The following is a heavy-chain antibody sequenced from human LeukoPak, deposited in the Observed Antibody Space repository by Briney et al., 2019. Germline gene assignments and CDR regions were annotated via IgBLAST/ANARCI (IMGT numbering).Heavy chain of an antibody. CDR2: INAGNGNT. CDR3: AGGPFLGYYYYGMDV. Sequence: ASVKVSCKASGYTFTSYAMHWVRQAPGQRLEWMGWINAGNGNTKYSQKFQGRVTITRDTSASTAYMELSSLRSEDTAVYYCAGGPFLGYYYYGMDVWGQGTTVTVSS. D-gene: IGHD2-15*01. J-gene: IGHJ6*02. CDR1: GYTFTSYA. V-gene: IGHV1-3*01.